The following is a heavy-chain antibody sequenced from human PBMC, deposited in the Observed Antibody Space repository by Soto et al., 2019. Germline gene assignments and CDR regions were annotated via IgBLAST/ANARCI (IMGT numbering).Heavy chain of an antibody. CDR2: INPNSGGT. Sequence: ASVKVSCKASGYTFTGYYMHWVRQAPGQGLEWMGWINPNSGGTNYAQKFQGWVTMTRDTSISTAYMELSRLRSDDTSVCYCARGYYDSSGYFLGHWGQGTLVTVSS. D-gene: IGHD3-22*01. CDR1: GYTFTGYY. J-gene: IGHJ4*02. CDR3: ARGYYDSSGYFLGH. V-gene: IGHV1-2*04.